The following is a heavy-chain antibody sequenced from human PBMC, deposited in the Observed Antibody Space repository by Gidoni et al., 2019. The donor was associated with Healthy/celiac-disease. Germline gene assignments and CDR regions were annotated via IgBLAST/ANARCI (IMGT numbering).Heavy chain of an antibody. V-gene: IGHV4-39*01. D-gene: IGHD2-2*01. CDR2: IYYSGST. CDR1: GGSISSSSYY. CDR3: ARPYCSSTSCYGDAFDI. J-gene: IGHJ3*02. Sequence: QLQLQESGPGLVKPSETLSLTCTVSGGSISSSSYYWGWIRQPPGKGLEWIGSIYYSGSTYYNPSLKSRVTISVDTSKNQFSLKLSSVTAADTAVYYCARPYCSSTSCYGDAFDIWGQGTMVTVSS.